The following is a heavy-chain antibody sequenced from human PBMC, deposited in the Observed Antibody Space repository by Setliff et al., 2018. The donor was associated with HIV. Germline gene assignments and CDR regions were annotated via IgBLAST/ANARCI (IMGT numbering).Heavy chain of an antibody. CDR1: GGSISSGSYY. Sequence: PSETLSLTCTVSGGSISSGSYYWSWIRQPAGKGLEWIGHIYTSGSTNYNPSLKSRVTISVDTSKNQFSLKLSSVTAADTAVYYCARGLSSGWYRYWYFDLWGRGTLVTVSS. V-gene: IGHV4-61*09. CDR3: ARGLSSGWYRYWYFDL. D-gene: IGHD6-19*01. CDR2: IYTSGST. J-gene: IGHJ2*01.